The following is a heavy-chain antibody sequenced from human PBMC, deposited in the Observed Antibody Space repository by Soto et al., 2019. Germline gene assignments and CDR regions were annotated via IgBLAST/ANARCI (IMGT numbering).Heavy chain of an antibody. J-gene: IGHJ4*02. CDR1: GYTFTSHG. CDR3: ARRFGGYSDS. Sequence: ASVKVSCTASGYTFTSHGITWVRQAPGQGLEWMGWISVDSGDTKSAPKLQGRVTMTADTPTSTAYMELRSLTSDDTAVYYCARRFGGYSDSWGQGTLVTVSS. CDR2: ISVDSGDT. D-gene: IGHD3-3*01. V-gene: IGHV1-18*01.